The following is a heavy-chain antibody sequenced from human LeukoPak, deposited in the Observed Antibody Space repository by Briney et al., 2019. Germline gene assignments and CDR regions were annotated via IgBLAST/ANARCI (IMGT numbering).Heavy chain of an antibody. J-gene: IGHJ4*02. CDR1: EFTVSSNY. CDR2: IYSGGST. V-gene: IGHV3-66*02. CDR3: AREDRDYGDYEFDY. Sequence: GGSLRLSCAASEFTVSSNYMSWVRQAPGKGLEWVSVIYSGGSTYYADSVKGRFTISRDNSKNTLYLQMNSLRAEDTAVYYCAREDRDYGDYEFDYWGQGTLVTVSS. D-gene: IGHD4-17*01.